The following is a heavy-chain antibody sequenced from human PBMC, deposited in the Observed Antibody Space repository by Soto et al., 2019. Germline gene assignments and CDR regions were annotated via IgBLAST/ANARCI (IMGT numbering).Heavy chain of an antibody. Sequence: TFSDYWMNWVRQAPGKGLVWVSRIDSDGSSTSYADSVKGRFTISRDNAKNTLYLQMNSLRAEDTAVYYCAKSNWFDPWGQGSLVTVSS. CDR2: IDSDGSST. CDR1: TFSDYW. V-gene: IGHV3-74*01. J-gene: IGHJ5*02. CDR3: AKSNWFDP.